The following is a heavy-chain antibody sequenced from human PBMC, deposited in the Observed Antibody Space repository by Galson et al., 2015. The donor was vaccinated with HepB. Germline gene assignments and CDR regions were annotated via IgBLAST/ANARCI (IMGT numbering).Heavy chain of an antibody. CDR3: AREDATITVAALEY. J-gene: IGHJ4*02. D-gene: IGHD6-19*01. Sequence: SLRLSCAASGFAFGNYGMHWVRQGPGKGLEWMALIWKDGSNKHYADSLKGRFRISRDNTKNTLFLEADSLRAEDTAVYYCAREDATITVAALEYWGQGVLVTVSS. CDR2: IWKDGSNK. V-gene: IGHV3-33*01. CDR1: GFAFGNYG.